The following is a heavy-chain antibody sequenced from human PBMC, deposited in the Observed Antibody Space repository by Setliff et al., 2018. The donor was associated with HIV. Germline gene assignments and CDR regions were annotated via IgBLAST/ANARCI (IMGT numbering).Heavy chain of an antibody. D-gene: IGHD6-19*01. V-gene: IGHV4-4*07. CDR1: GVSVRNFY. CDR3: ARDIQWRNFYHYMDV. CDR2: VYVSGNT. J-gene: IGHJ6*03. Sequence: PSETLSLTCNVSGVSVRNFYWSWLRQTAGKGLEWTGRVYVSGNTNSNPSLKSRVTMSLDRAKNQVSLELDSVTAADPAVYFCARDIQWRNFYHYMDVWGTGATVTVSS.